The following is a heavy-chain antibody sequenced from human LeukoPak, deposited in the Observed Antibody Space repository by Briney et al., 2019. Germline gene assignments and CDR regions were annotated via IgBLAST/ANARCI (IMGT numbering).Heavy chain of an antibody. CDR1: GYTLTSYG. Sequence: ASVKVSCKASGYTLTSYGISWVRQAPGQGLEWMGWISAYNGNTNYAQKLQGRVTMTTDTSTSTAYMELRSLRSDDTAVYYCARDLGDSSGYYYVRFVNFDYWGQGTLVTVSS. CDR2: ISAYNGNT. CDR3: ARDLGDSSGYYYVRFVNFDY. D-gene: IGHD3-22*01. V-gene: IGHV1-18*01. J-gene: IGHJ4*02.